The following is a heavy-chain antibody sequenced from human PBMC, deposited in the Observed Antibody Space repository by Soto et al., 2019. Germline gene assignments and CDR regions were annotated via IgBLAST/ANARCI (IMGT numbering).Heavy chain of an antibody. J-gene: IGHJ4*02. CDR1: GFTFSGYN. Sequence: QVQLVESGGGLVNPGGSLRLSCAASGFTFSGYNMNWIRQAPGKGLELVSYISSSGDTIYYADSVKGRFTISRDNTKNSLYLQMNSLRAEDTAVYYCAKDGGQWVQGYFDYWGQGALVTVSS. D-gene: IGHD6-19*01. V-gene: IGHV3-11*01. CDR2: ISSSGDTI. CDR3: AKDGGQWVQGYFDY.